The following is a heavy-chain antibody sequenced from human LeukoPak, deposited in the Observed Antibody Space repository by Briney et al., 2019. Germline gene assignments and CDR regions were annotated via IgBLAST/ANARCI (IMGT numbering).Heavy chain of an antibody. CDR3: AKVVDYYDSSGYYYVPYEDYYFDY. CDR2: ITGSGGTT. J-gene: IGHJ4*02. Sequence: GGFLRLSCAASGFTFSSYAMAWVRQAPGKGLEWVSSITGSGGTTYYADSVKGRFTISRDNSKNTLYLQMNSLRAEDTAVYYCAKVVDYYDSSGYYYVPYEDYYFDYWGQGTLVTVSS. D-gene: IGHD3-22*01. CDR1: GFTFSSYA. V-gene: IGHV3-23*01.